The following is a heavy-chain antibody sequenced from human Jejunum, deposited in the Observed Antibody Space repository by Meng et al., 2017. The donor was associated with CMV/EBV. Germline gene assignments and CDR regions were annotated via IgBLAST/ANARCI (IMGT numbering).Heavy chain of an antibody. Sequence: GFTFSTYGISWVRQSPGAGLEWVSSISPSGSYKYYADSVKGRFTISRDNAKNSVHLDMNSLRAEDTAVYYCARLEPLAAGGFFDYWGQGTPVTVSS. J-gene: IGHJ4*02. CDR3: ARLEPLAAGGFFDY. V-gene: IGHV3-21*06. D-gene: IGHD6-13*01. CDR1: GFTFSTYG. CDR2: ISPSGSYK.